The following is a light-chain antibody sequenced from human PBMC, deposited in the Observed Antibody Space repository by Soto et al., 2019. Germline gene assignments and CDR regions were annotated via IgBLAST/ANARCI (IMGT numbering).Light chain of an antibody. J-gene: IGKJ4*01. CDR1: QTIGTW. V-gene: IGKV1-5*03. CDR2: KAS. Sequence: DIKMTQSPSTLSASVGDTVTITFRASQTIGTWLAWYQQKTAKAPKLLIYKASTLESGVPSRFSGSGSGTEFTLTIGSLQADDFATYYCQQYNDLSTFGGGTKVDIK. CDR3: QQYNDLST.